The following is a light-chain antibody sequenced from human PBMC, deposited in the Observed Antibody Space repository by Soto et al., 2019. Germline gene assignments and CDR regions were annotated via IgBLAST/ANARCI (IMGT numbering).Light chain of an antibody. Sequence: EIVLTQSPATLSLSPGERATLSCRASQSVSSYLAWYQQKTGQAPRLLIYDASNSATGIPARFCGSGSGTDFTLTISSLEAEDFAVYYCQQRSNWPPYTFGQGTKLEIK. CDR1: QSVSSY. CDR2: DAS. CDR3: QQRSNWPPYT. V-gene: IGKV3-11*01. J-gene: IGKJ2*01.